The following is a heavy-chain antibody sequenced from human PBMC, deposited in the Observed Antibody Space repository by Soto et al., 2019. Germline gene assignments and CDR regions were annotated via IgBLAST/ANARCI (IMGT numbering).Heavy chain of an antibody. CDR2: IYSTGNA. Sequence: QLHLQESGPGLVKPSETLSLRCTVSDGSISGYYWRWVRQPGGKGLEWIGRIYSTGNANYNPSLKNRVTMTVDTSQNRFSLELTSVSAADTTMYYCVRGDVFDIWGRGIEVTLSS. J-gene: IGHJ3*02. D-gene: IGHD3-10*01. V-gene: IGHV4-4*07. CDR1: DGSISGYY. CDR3: VRGDVFDI.